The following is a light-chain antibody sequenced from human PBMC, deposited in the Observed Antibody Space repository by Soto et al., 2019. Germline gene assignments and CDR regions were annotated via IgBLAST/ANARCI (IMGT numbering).Light chain of an antibody. CDR1: QSVSNNY. Sequence: ELVLTQSPGTLCLSPGGRATISCRASQSVSNNYLAWYQQKPGQAPRLLIYGASNRATGIPDRFSGSGSGTDFTLTISRLEPEDFAVYYCQQRSNWLTFGPGTKVDIK. CDR3: QQRSNWLT. J-gene: IGKJ3*01. V-gene: IGKV3D-20*02. CDR2: GAS.